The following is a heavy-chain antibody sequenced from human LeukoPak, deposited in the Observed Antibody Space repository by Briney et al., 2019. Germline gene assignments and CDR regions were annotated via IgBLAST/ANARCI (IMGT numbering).Heavy chain of an antibody. D-gene: IGHD6-19*01. CDR2: IRSKAYGGTT. V-gene: IGHV3-49*03. CDR3: TRDPRYSSGWSDDAFDI. Sequence: GGSLRLSSTASGFTFGDYAMSWFRQAPGKGLEWVGFIRSKAYGGTTEYAASVKGRFTISRDDSKSIAYLQMNSLKTEDTAVYYCTRDPRYSSGWSDDAFDIWGQGTMVTVSS. J-gene: IGHJ3*02. CDR1: GFTFGDYA.